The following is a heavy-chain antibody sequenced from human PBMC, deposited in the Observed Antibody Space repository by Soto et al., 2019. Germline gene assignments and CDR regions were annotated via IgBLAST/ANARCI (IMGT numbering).Heavy chain of an antibody. CDR2: INPSGGST. J-gene: IGHJ4*02. CDR1: GYTFTSYY. CDR3: ARDDRDYYDSSGYIDY. V-gene: IGHV1-46*01. Sequence: ASVKVSCKVSGYTFTSYYMHWVRQAPGQGLEWMGIINPSGGSTSYAQKFQGRVTMTRDTSTSTVYMELSSLRSEDTAVYYCARDDRDYYDSSGYIDYWGQGTLVTVSS. D-gene: IGHD3-22*01.